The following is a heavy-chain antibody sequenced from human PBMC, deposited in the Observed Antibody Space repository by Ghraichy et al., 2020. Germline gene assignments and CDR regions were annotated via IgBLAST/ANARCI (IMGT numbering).Heavy chain of an antibody. CDR3: AKGWDGDYPEAVDY. J-gene: IGHJ4*02. CDR2: ISWNSGSI. V-gene: IGHV3-9*01. D-gene: IGHD4-17*01. Sequence: GGSLRLSCAASGFTFDDYAMHWVRQAPGKGLEWVSGISWNSGSIGYADSVKGRFTISRDNAKNSLYLQMNSLRAEDTALYYCAKGWDGDYPEAVDYWGQGTLVTVSS. CDR1: GFTFDDYA.